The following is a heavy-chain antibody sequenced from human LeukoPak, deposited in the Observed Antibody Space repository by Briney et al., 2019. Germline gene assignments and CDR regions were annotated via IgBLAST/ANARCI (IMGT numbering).Heavy chain of an antibody. CDR1: GFTFSSYA. D-gene: IGHD5-12*01. Sequence: GGSLRLSCAASGFTFSSYAMSWVRQAPGKGLEWVSAISGSGGSTYYADSVKGRFTISRGNSKNTLYPQMNSLRAEDTAVYYCAKGGYSGYENYYFDYWGQGTLVTVSS. J-gene: IGHJ4*02. V-gene: IGHV3-23*01. CDR2: ISGSGGST. CDR3: AKGGYSGYENYYFDY.